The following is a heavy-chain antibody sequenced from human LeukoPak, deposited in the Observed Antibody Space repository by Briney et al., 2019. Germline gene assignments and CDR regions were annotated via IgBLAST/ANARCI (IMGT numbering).Heavy chain of an antibody. J-gene: IGHJ3*02. Sequence: PSETLSLTCAVYGGSFSDYYWSWIRQPPGKGLEWIGEINHSGTTKYNPSLESRVTMSVDTSKNQFSLKLSSVTAADTAVYYCARDYYDSSGDDAFDIWGQGTLVTVSS. D-gene: IGHD3-22*01. CDR1: GGSFSDYY. CDR3: ARDYYDSSGDDAFDI. V-gene: IGHV4-34*01. CDR2: INHSGTT.